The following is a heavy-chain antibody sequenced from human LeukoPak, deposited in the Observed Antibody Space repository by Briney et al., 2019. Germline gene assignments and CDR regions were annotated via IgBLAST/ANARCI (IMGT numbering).Heavy chain of an antibody. D-gene: IGHD4-23*01. Sequence: GGSLRLSCAASGFTVSSNYMSWVRQAPGKGLEWVSVTYSGGSTYYADSVKGRFTISRDNSKNTLYLQMNSLRAEDTAVYYCARDRGNDYGGREFDPWGQGTLVTVSS. CDR2: TYSGGST. J-gene: IGHJ5*02. CDR3: ARDRGNDYGGREFDP. V-gene: IGHV3-53*01. CDR1: GFTVSSNY.